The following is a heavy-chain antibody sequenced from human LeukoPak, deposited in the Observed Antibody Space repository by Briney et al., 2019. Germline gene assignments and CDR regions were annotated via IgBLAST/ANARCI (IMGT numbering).Heavy chain of an antibody. Sequence: GGSLRLSCAASGFTFSSCAMTWVRQAPGKGLEWVSTVSGSGGSTFYADSVKGRFTISRDNSKNTLCLHLSSLRAEDTAIYYCAKAKTAVVDDAFNIWGQGTMVTVSS. J-gene: IGHJ3*02. CDR1: GFTFSSCA. V-gene: IGHV3-23*01. CDR2: VSGSGGST. CDR3: AKAKTAVVDDAFNI. D-gene: IGHD6-13*01.